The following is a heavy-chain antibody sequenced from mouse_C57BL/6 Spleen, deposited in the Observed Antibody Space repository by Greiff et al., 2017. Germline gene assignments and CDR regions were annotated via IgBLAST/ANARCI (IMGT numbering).Heavy chain of an antibody. V-gene: IGHV1-15*01. CDR2: IDPETGGT. Sequence: VQLQQSGAELVRPGASVTLSCKSSGYKFTDYDMPWVQQTPVHGLEWIGAIDPETGGTAYNQKFKGKVILTADKSSSTDYKDLRSLTSEDSAVDYSTKGDGKYDYDMGYWGQGTTVTVSS. D-gene: IGHD2-14*01. CDR1: GYKFTDYD. CDR3: TKGDGKYDYDMGY. J-gene: IGHJ4*01.